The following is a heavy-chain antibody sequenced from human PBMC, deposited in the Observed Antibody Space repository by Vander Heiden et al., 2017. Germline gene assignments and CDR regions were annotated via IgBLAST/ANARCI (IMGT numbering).Heavy chain of an antibody. CDR3: AKDRVRYFDWLLDAFDI. CDR2: ISGSGGST. D-gene: IGHD3-9*01. J-gene: IGHJ3*02. CDR1: GFTFSTYP. V-gene: IGHV3-23*01. Sequence: EVQRLESGGGLVQPGGSLRLSFPASGFTFSTYPMNWVRQAPGKGLEWVSGISGSGGSTYYADTVKGRFTISRDNSKNTLVLQMNSLRAEDTAVYYCAKDRVRYFDWLLDAFDIWGQGTMVTVSS.